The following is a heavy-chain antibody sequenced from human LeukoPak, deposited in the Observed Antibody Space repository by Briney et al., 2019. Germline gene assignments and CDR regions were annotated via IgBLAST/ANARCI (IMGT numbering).Heavy chain of an antibody. CDR1: GFTFSTCA. V-gene: IGHV3-23*01. CDR3: ARERYFDY. Sequence: GGSLRLSCAASGFTFSTCAMSWVRQAPGKGLEWVSTISGGGRSTDYADSVKGHFTISRDNSKNTLYLQMNSLRAEDTAVYYCARERYFDYWGQGTLVTVSS. CDR2: ISGGGRST. J-gene: IGHJ4*02.